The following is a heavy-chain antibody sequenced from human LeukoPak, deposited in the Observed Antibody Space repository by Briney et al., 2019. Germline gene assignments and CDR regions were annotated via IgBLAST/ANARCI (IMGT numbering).Heavy chain of an antibody. Sequence: ASVKASCKAAGYTFTSYGISWVRQAPGQGLEWMGWISAYNGNTNYAQKLQGRVTMTTDTSTSTAYMELRSLRSDDTAVYYCARDYYYDSSGYCPFDCWGQGTLVTVSS. CDR2: ISAYNGNT. J-gene: IGHJ4*02. CDR1: GYTFTSYG. D-gene: IGHD3-22*01. CDR3: ARDYYYDSSGYCPFDC. V-gene: IGHV1-18*01.